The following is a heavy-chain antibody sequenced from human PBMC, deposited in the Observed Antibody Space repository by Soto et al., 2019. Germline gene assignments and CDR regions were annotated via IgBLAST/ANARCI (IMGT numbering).Heavy chain of an antibody. CDR3: AHLRGAGMLRYCDSTSCLSPYDF. Sequence: QITLKESGPTLVNPTQTLTLTCSFSGFSLSTSGVGVGWIRQSPGQALEWLAVIYWNDDKRYSPSLNNRLTITKDTSRNQVVLTVTNMDPVDTATYYCAHLRGAGMLRYCDSTSCLSPYDFWGQGILVTVSS. CDR1: GFSLSTSGVG. CDR2: IYWNDDK. J-gene: IGHJ4*02. V-gene: IGHV2-5*01. D-gene: IGHD2-2*01.